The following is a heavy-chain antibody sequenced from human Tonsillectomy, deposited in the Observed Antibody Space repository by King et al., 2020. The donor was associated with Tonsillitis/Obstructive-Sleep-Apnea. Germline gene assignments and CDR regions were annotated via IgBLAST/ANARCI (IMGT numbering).Heavy chain of an antibody. CDR3: AKGVPSKEYYTDV. Sequence: VQLVESGGGLVQPGGSLRLSCAASGFTFSSYAMSWVRQAPGKGLEWFSAISNTGGSTYYADSLKGRFTISRDNSKNTLYLQMNSLRAEDTAVYYCAKGVPSKEYYTDVWGKGTTVTVSS. J-gene: IGHJ6*03. CDR1: GFTFSSYA. V-gene: IGHV3-23*04. D-gene: IGHD4-11*01. CDR2: ISNTGGST.